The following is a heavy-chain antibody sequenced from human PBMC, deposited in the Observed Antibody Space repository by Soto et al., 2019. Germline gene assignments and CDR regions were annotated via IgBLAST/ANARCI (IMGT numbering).Heavy chain of an antibody. D-gene: IGHD2-21*02. Sequence: QVQLMQSGAEVKKPGASVKVSCKASGDTFTEYYIHWVRQAPGQGLEWMGTVNPSGGHTTYAQHFLGRVTTTRGTSTCTLYMELTSLTSEDTAVYYCARGGHVVVVTAALDYWGQGTLVTVSA. CDR1: GDTFTEYY. CDR2: VNPSGGHT. CDR3: ARGGHVVVVTAALDY. J-gene: IGHJ4*02. V-gene: IGHV1-46*01.